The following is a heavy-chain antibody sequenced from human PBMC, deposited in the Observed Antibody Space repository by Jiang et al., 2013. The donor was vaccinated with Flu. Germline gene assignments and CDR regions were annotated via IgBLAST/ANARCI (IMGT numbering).Heavy chain of an antibody. CDR3: ARDLRIQLWFGLGY. J-gene: IGHJ4*02. CDR2: INAGNGNT. Sequence: SGAEVKKPGASVKVSCKASGYTFTSYAMHWVRQAPGQRLEWMGWINAGNGNTKYSQKFQGRVTITRDTSASTAYMELSSLRSEDTAVYYCARDLRIQLWFGLGYWGQGTLVTVSS. D-gene: IGHD5-18*01. CDR1: GYTFTSYA. V-gene: IGHV1-3*01.